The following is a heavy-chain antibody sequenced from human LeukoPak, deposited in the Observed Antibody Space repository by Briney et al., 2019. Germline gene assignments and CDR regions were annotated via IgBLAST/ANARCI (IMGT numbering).Heavy chain of an antibody. J-gene: IGHJ4*02. CDR1: GYTFSRYY. Sequence: ASVKVSCKTSGYTFSRYYIHWVRQAPGQGLEWMGIINTSGATTRYGQKFKGRVTATRDTSTSTVYMEMSSLNSEDTAVYYCARSTAVQLLYYFDYWGQGTLVTVSS. V-gene: IGHV1-46*01. CDR2: INTSGATT. D-gene: IGHD1-1*01. CDR3: ARSTAVQLLYYFDY.